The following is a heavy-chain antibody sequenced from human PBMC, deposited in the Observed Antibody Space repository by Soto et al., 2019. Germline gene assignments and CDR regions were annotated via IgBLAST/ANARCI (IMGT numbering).Heavy chain of an antibody. CDR2: INPSIGTT. CDR1: VKPYTAYH. V-gene: IGHV1-46*01. Sequence: ASLKLSCKTFVKPYTAYHMHRVRLTPGQGLEWMGIINPSIGTTSYAQKFKGRVTITRETSASPVYMELSSLRAEATVWDYVKSFVVTEAASAVSMCGYFDNWGQGTMVTVSS. CDR3: KSFVVTEAASAVSMCGYFDN. D-gene: IGHD5-12*01. J-gene: IGHJ3*02.